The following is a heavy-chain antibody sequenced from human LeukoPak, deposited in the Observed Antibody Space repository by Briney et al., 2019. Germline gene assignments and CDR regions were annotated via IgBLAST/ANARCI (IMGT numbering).Heavy chain of an antibody. J-gene: IGHJ4*02. CDR1: GFTVSGTY. Sequence: PGGSLRLSCAASGFTVSGTYMSWVRRAAGKGWEWVSTIFDAGRTTYADSVKGRFTISRDNYKNTLFLQMKSLRADDTAVYYCAGATKWLAHDFWGQGTLVTVSS. D-gene: IGHD6-19*01. CDR3: AGATKWLAHDF. V-gene: IGHV3-53*01. CDR2: IFDAGRT.